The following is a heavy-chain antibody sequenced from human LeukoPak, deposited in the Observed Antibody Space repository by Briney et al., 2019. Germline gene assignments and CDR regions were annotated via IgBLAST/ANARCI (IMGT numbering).Heavy chain of an antibody. J-gene: IGHJ4*02. CDR2: ISAYNGNI. V-gene: IGHV1-18*01. Sequence: ASVKVCCKTSGYTFTSYGITWVRQAPGKGLEWMGWISAYNGNIDYAQNLQGRVTMTTDTSTSTAYMELRSLRSDDTAVYYCTIMTHCTGGTCYSYDHWGQGTMVAVSS. CDR1: GYTFTSYG. D-gene: IGHD2-15*01. CDR3: TIMTHCTGGTCYSYDH.